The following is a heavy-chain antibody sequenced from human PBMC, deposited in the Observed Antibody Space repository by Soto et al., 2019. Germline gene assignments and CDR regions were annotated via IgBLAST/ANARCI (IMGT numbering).Heavy chain of an antibody. Sequence: SEILSLTCTVSGGSISSSSYYWGWIRQPPGKGLEWIGSIYYSGSTYYNPSLKSRVTISVDTSKNQFSLKLSSVTAADTAVYYCARSVSITMIVVKDWFDPWGQGTLVTVSS. J-gene: IGHJ5*02. CDR2: IYYSGST. CDR3: ARSVSITMIVVKDWFDP. D-gene: IGHD3-22*01. V-gene: IGHV4-39*01. CDR1: GGSISSSSYY.